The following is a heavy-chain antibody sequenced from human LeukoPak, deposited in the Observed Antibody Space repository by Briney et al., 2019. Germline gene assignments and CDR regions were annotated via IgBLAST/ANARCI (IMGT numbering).Heavy chain of an antibody. CDR2: IYHSENT. Sequence: SETLSLTCTVSGGSISSGGYYWSWIRQPPGMGLEWIGFIYHSENTYYNPSLKSRVTISVDRSKNQFSLKLSSVTATDTAMYYCARDPGSGDAFDVWGQGTMVTVSS. V-gene: IGHV4-30-2*01. CDR3: ARDPGSGDAFDV. CDR1: GGSISSGGYY. D-gene: IGHD1-14*01. J-gene: IGHJ3*01.